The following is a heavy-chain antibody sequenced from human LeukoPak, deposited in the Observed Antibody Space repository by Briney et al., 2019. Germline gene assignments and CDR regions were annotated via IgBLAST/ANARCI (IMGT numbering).Heavy chain of an antibody. CDR3: ARTSHSGYMVRGVLYYGMDV. D-gene: IGHD3-10*01. V-gene: IGHV4-39*01. CDR2: DHYTGST. CDR1: GGSISGDGYH. J-gene: IGHJ6*02. Sequence: PAETLSLPCSVSGGSISGDGYHWGWIRRPPGKGLEWLGSDHYTGSTCYKTSLKSRLTVDMDTSKNQFALRLSSVTAADTAVYYCARTSHSGYMVRGVLYYGMDVWGQGTTVTVS.